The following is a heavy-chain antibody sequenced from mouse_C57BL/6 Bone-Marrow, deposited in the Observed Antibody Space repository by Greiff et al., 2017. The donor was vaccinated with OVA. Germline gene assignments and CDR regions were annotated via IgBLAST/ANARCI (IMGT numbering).Heavy chain of an antibody. CDR2: IDPENGDT. V-gene: IGHV14-4*01. D-gene: IGHD1-1*01. CDR3: TTTVVATP. Sequence: EVQLQESGAELVRPGASVKLSCTASGFNIKDDYMHWVKQRPEQGLEWIGWIDPENGDTEYASKFLGKATITADTSSNTAYLQLSSLTSEDTAVYYCTTTVVATPWGQGTTLTVSS. CDR1: GFNIKDDY. J-gene: IGHJ2*01.